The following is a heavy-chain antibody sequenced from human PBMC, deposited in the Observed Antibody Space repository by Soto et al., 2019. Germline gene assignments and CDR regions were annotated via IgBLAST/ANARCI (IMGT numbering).Heavy chain of an antibody. Sequence: GGSLRLSCAASGFTFNSYGIHWVRQAPGKGLEWVAVISYDGSNKYYADSVKGRFTISRDNSKNTLYLQMNSLRAEDTAVYYCAKDLSRGYFDYWGQGTLVTVSS. J-gene: IGHJ4*02. CDR1: GFTFNSYG. V-gene: IGHV3-30*18. CDR3: AKDLSRGYFDY. D-gene: IGHD2-15*01. CDR2: ISYDGSNK.